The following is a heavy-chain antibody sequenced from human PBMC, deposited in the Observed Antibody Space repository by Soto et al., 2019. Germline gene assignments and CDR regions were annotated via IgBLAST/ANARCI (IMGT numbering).Heavy chain of an antibody. CDR2: INPSGGST. CDR3: ARESTVVVPAALPGGMDV. Sequence: ASVKVSCKASGYTFTSYYMHWVRQAPGQGLEWMGIINPSGGSTSYAQKFQGRVTMTRDTSTSTVYMELSSLRSEDTAVYYCARESTVVVPAALPGGMDVWGQGTTVTVSS. CDR1: GYTFTSYY. J-gene: IGHJ6*02. D-gene: IGHD2-2*01. V-gene: IGHV1-46*01.